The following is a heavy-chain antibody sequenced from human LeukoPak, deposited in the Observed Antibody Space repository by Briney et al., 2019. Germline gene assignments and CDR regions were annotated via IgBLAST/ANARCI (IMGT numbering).Heavy chain of an antibody. Sequence: GASVKVSCKASGYTFTGYYMHWVRQAPGRGLECLGWINPNSGGTNYAQKFQGRVTMTRDTSISTAYMELSRLTSDDTAVYFCARDFGGDYGRPLDYWGQGTLVTVSS. CDR2: INPNSGGT. V-gene: IGHV1-2*02. CDR1: GYTFTGYY. D-gene: IGHD4-17*01. J-gene: IGHJ4*02. CDR3: ARDFGGDYGRPLDY.